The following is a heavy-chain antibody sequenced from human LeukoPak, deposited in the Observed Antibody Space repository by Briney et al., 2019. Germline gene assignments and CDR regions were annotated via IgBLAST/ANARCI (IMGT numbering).Heavy chain of an antibody. V-gene: IGHV3-74*01. CDR3: TRALLSATGREE. Sequence: GGSLRLSCAASGFTFSSHWMHWVRQSREKGLVWVSRIDPDGSGTTYADSVKGRFTISRDNTKNTLFLQMNSLRAEDTAVYFCTRALLSATGREEWGRGTLVTVSS. CDR1: GFTFSSHW. J-gene: IGHJ4*02. D-gene: IGHD3-9*01. CDR2: IDPDGSGT.